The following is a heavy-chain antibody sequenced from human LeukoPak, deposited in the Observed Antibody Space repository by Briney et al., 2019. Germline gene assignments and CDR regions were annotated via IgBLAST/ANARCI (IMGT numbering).Heavy chain of an antibody. J-gene: IGHJ4*02. CDR3: ARAGIAAAGGLLGY. CDR1: GFTFSSYE. CDR2: ISSSGTII. D-gene: IGHD6-13*01. V-gene: IGHV3-48*03. Sequence: PGGSLRLSCAASGFTFSSYEMNWVRQAPGKGLEWVSYISSSGTIIYYADSVKGRFTISRDNAKNSLYLQMNSLRAEDTALYYCARAGIAAAGGLLGYWGQGTLVTVSS.